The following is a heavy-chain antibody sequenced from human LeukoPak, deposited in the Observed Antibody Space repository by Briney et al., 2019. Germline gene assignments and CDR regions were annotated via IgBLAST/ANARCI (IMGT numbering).Heavy chain of an antibody. D-gene: IGHD2-21*02. J-gene: IGHJ4*02. CDR2: IKQDGSEK. CDR3: ARDAIVVVTAIPLPYFDY. CDR1: GFTFSSYW. Sequence: GGSLRLSCAPSGFTFSSYWMSWVRQAPGKGLEWVANIKQDGSEKYYVDSVKGRFTISRDNAKNSLYLQMNSLRAEDTAVYYCARDAIVVVTAIPLPYFDYWGQGTLVTVSS. V-gene: IGHV3-7*01.